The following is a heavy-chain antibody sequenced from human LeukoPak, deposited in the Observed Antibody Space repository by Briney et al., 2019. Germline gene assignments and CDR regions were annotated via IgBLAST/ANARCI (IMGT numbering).Heavy chain of an antibody. CDR3: ARMPSYSNYAFYFMDV. Sequence: GGSLRLSCAASGFSFTTYRMHWVRQAPGKGPEWVSSISSSGSLIKYADSLRGRFTISRDNAKNSVYLQMNSLTAEDTAVYYCARMPSYSNYAFYFMDVWGKGTTVTVSS. V-gene: IGHV3-21*01. J-gene: IGHJ6*03. CDR2: ISSSGSLI. CDR1: GFSFTTYR. D-gene: IGHD4-11*01.